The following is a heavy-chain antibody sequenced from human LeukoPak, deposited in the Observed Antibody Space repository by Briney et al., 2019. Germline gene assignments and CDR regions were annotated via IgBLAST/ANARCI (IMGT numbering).Heavy chain of an antibody. J-gene: IGHJ3*02. CDR2: IYSGGST. CDR3: ARDSPWGTMIPPDAFDI. Sequence: PGGSLRLSCAASGFTVSSNYMSWVRQAPGKGLEWVSVIYSGGSTYYADSVKGRFTISRDNSKNTLYLQMNSLRAEDTAVYYCARDSPWGTMIPPDAFDIWGQGTMVTVSS. CDR1: GFTVSSNY. V-gene: IGHV3-66*01. D-gene: IGHD3-22*01.